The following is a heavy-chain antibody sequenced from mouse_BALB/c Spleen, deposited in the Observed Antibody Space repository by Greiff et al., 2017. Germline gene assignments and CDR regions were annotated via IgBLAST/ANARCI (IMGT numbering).Heavy chain of an antibody. J-gene: IGHJ4*01. CDR3: ARLLSENYYAMDY. V-gene: IGHV5-6-2*01. Sequence: EVKVVESGGGLVKLGGSLKLSCAASGFTFSSYYMSWVRQTPEKRLELVAAINSNGGSTYYPDTVKGRFTISRDNAKNTLYLQMSSLKSEDTALYYCARLLSENYYAMDYWGQGTSVTVSS. CDR1: GFTFSSYY. CDR2: INSNGGST. D-gene: IGHD6-5*01.